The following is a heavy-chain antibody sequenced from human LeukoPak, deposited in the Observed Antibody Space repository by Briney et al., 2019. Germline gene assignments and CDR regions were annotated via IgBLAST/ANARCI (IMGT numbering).Heavy chain of an antibody. CDR1: GGSISGDH. Sequence: SETLSLTCTVSGGSISGDHWNWIRQPPGKGLEWIGYIYYSGNTNYNPSLKSRVTISVDTPKNQFSLKLNSVTAADTAVYYCARRNDFGIWGQGTMVTVSS. V-gene: IGHV4-59*08. J-gene: IGHJ3*02. CDR2: IYYSGNT. CDR3: ARRNDFGI.